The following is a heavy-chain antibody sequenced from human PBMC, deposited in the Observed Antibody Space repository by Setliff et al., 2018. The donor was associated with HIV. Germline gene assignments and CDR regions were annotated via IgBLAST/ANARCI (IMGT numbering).Heavy chain of an antibody. Sequence: PSETLSLTCAFYGESMSGYFWTWIRQSPGTGLEWLGEIAHSGGTNYKSSLKSRLTISVDPSRNQFSLKVASVTAADTAVYYCVRQHGDYAFGSWGQGTLVTVSS. CDR1: GESMSGYF. V-gene: IGHV4-34*01. CDR2: IAHSGGT. J-gene: IGHJ5*01. CDR3: VRQHGDYAFGS. D-gene: IGHD4-17*01.